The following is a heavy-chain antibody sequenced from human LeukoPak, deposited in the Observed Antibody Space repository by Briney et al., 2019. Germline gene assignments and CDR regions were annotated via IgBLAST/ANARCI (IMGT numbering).Heavy chain of an antibody. D-gene: IGHD5-24*01. V-gene: IGHV3-23*01. CDR1: GFTFSSCS. CDR3: AKSGYNRFDY. CDR2: ISGSGGST. Sequence: GGSLRLSCAASGFTFSSCSMSWVRQAPGKGLEWVSTISGSGGSTYYADSVKGRFTISRDNSKSTLYLQINSLRAEDTAVYYCAKSGYNRFDYWGQGTLVTVSS. J-gene: IGHJ4*02.